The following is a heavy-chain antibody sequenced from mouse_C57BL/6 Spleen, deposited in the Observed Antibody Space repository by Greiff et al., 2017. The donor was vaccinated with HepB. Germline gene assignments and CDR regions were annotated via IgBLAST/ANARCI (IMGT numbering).Heavy chain of an antibody. D-gene: IGHD1-1*01. Sequence: QVQLQQSDAELVKPGASVKISCKVSGYTFTDHTIPWMKQRPEQGLEWIGYIYPRDGSTKYNEKFKGKATLTADKSSSTAYMQLNSLTSEDSAVYCCARGPYYYGSSYWYFDVWGTGTTVTVSS. CDR2: IYPRDGST. V-gene: IGHV1-78*01. CDR3: ARGPYYYGSSYWYFDV. J-gene: IGHJ1*03. CDR1: GYTFTDHT.